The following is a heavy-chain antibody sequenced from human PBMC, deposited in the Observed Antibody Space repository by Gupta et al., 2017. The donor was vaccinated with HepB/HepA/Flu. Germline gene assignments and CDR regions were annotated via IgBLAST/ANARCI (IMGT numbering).Heavy chain of an antibody. V-gene: IGHV3-23*01. D-gene: IGHD3-3*01. CDR1: GFTFSSYA. CDR3: AKVGDGSKGLTNAFDI. CDR2: ISGSGGST. J-gene: IGHJ3*02. Sequence: EVQLLESGGGLVQPVGSLRLSCAASGFTFSSYAMSWVRTPPGKGLECVSAISGSGGSTYYADSVKGRFTISRDNSKNTLYLQMNSLRAEDTAVYYCAKVGDGSKGLTNAFDIWGQGTMVTVSS.